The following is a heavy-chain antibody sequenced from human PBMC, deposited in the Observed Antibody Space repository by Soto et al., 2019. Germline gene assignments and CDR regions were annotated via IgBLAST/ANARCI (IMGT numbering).Heavy chain of an antibody. Sequence: GGALRVACAASGFNFGDYEMNWVRQAPGKGLEWVSYITTTSSTRYYADSVKGRFTISRDNAQKSLYLQMDSLRADDTAVYYCARMWGGYSGYNYGADSWGQGALVTV. CDR3: ARMWGGYSGYNYGADS. V-gene: IGHV3-48*03. CDR2: ITTTSSTR. D-gene: IGHD5-18*01. J-gene: IGHJ5*02. CDR1: GFNFGDYE.